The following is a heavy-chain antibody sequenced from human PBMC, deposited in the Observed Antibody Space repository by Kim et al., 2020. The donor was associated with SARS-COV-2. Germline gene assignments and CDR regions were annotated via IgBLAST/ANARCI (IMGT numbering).Heavy chain of an antibody. CDR3: AKIVRYFDWFDKGGFDY. CDR1: GFTFSSYA. CDR2: ISGSGGST. V-gene: IGHV3-23*01. D-gene: IGHD3-9*01. J-gene: IGHJ4*02. Sequence: GGSLRLSCAASGFTFSSYAMSWVRQAPGKGLEWVSAISGSGGSTYYADSVKGRFTISRDNSKNTLYLQMNSLRAEDTAVYYCAKIVRYFDWFDKGGFDYWGQGTLVTVSS.